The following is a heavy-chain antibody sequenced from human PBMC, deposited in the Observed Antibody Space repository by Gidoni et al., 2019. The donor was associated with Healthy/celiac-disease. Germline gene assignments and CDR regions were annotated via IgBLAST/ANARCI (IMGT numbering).Heavy chain of an antibody. V-gene: IGHV4-61*01. J-gene: IGHJ5*02. CDR1: GGSVSSGSYY. Sequence: QVQLQESGPGLVKPSEPLSLTCTVSGGSVSSGSYYWSWIRQPPGKGLEWIGYIYYSGSTNYNPSLKSRVTISVDTSKNQFSLKLSSVTAADTAVYYCARDTQQYNWNYGYWFDPWGQGTLVTVSS. CDR3: ARDTQQYNWNYGYWFDP. CDR2: IYYSGST. D-gene: IGHD1-7*01.